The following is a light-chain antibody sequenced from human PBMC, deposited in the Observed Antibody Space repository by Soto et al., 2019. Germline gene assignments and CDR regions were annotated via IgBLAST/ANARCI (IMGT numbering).Light chain of an antibody. Sequence: QSVLTQPPSVSEAPGQKVTIPCTGSTSNIGSFYDVHWYQQLPGTVPKLLIYGDNNRPSGVPDRFSGSKSGTSASLAITGLQADDEADYYCQSYDSSLSHVVFGGGTKLTVL. CDR2: GDN. J-gene: IGLJ2*01. V-gene: IGLV1-40*01. CDR1: TSNIGSFYD. CDR3: QSYDSSLSHVV.